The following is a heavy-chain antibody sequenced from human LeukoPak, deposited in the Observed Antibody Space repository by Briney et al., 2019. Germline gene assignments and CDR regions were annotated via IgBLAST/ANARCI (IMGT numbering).Heavy chain of an antibody. Sequence: GGSLRLSCAASGFTFTSYAMSWVRQAPGKGLEWVSAISGSGGSTYYADSVKGRFTISRDNSENTLYLQMNSLRAEDTAVYYCAKRSVAGTGYYFDCWGQGTLVTVSS. CDR1: GFTFTSYA. CDR2: ISGSGGST. D-gene: IGHD6-19*01. J-gene: IGHJ4*02. V-gene: IGHV3-23*01. CDR3: AKRSVAGTGYYFDC.